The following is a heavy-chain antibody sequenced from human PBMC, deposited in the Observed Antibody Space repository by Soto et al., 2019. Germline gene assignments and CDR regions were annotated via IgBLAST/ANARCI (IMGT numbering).Heavy chain of an antibody. V-gene: IGHV1-3*01. Sequence: ASVKVSCKASGYTFTSYAMHWLRQAPGQRLEWMGWINAGNGNTKYSQKFQGRVTITRDTSASTAYMELSSLRSEDTAVYYCARLFLDNSSSDYWGQGTLVTVSS. CDR2: INAGNGNT. D-gene: IGHD6-6*01. J-gene: IGHJ4*02. CDR3: ARLFLDNSSSDY. CDR1: GYTFTSYA.